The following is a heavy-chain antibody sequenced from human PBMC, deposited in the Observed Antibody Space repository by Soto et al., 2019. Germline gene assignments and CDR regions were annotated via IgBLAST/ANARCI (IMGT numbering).Heavy chain of an antibody. Sequence: VQLRQSGPGLVKPSGTLSLTCAVSGGSISSSNWWTWVRQAPGKGLEWIGEIYHSGNTYYNPSLKGRVTIKVDTSNNQFSLKLNSVTAADTAVYYCATLPPRVVASLLPIPTWGQGTLVTVSS. CDR1: GGSISSSNW. CDR2: IYHSGNT. V-gene: IGHV4-4*02. J-gene: IGHJ5*02. D-gene: IGHD1-26*01. CDR3: ATLPPRVVASLLPIPT.